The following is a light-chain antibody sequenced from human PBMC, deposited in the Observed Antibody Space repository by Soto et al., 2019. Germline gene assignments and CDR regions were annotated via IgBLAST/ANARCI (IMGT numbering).Light chain of an antibody. J-gene: IGLJ1*01. V-gene: IGLV2-11*01. CDR1: SSDIGAYNA. CDR3: LSYAGNYIYV. CDR2: DVI. Sequence: QSVLTQPRSVSGSPGQSVTITCTGTSSDIGAYNAVSWYQQHPDKAPRFIIFDVIKRPSGVPDRFSASKSGNTASLTISGLQADDEAEYFCLSYAGNYIYVFGTRTKVTVL.